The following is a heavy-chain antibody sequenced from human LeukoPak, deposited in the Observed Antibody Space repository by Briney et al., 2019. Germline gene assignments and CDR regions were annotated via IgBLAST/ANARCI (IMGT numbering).Heavy chain of an antibody. CDR3: ARQISAVYYFDY. CDR2: IYYSGST. Sequence: SETLSLTCTVSGGSISSYYWSWIRQPPGKGLEWIGYIYYSGSTNYNPSLKSRVTISVDTSKNQFSLKLSSVTAADTAVYYCARQISAVYYFDYWGQGTLVTVSS. J-gene: IGHJ4*02. CDR1: GGSISSYY. D-gene: IGHD2-15*01. V-gene: IGHV4-59*08.